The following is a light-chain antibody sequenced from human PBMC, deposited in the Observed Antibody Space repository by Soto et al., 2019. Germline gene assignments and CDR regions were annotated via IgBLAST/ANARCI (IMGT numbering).Light chain of an antibody. Sequence: IQLTQSPSSLPASVGDRVTITCRASQGITTYLAWYQQKPGKAPKLLIYAASALQSGFPSRFSGSGSGTDFTLTISSLQPEDFATYYCLQINSYPYPFGQGTKLEIK. CDR1: QGITTY. CDR3: LQINSYPYP. CDR2: AAS. V-gene: IGKV1-9*01. J-gene: IGKJ2*01.